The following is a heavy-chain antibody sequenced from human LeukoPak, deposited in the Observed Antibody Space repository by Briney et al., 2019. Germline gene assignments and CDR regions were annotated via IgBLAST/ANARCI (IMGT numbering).Heavy chain of an antibody. CDR3: TRPIWSQYKIVVPAAMNRDYYYYYMDV. CDR1: GFAFSGSA. Sequence: PGGSLRLSCAASGFAFSGSAMHWLRQASGKGLELVGRIRSKANSYATAYAASVKGRFTISRDDSKNTAYLQMNSLKTEDTAVYYCTRPIWSQYKIVVPAAMNRDYYYYYMDVWGKGTTVTVSS. J-gene: IGHJ6*03. CDR2: IRSKANSYAT. D-gene: IGHD2-2*01. V-gene: IGHV3-73*01.